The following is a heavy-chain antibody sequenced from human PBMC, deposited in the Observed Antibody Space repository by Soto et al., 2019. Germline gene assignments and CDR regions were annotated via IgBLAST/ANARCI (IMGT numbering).Heavy chain of an antibody. J-gene: IGHJ5*02. Sequence: QVQLVQSGAEVKKPGASVKVSCKASGYTFTGYYMHWVRQAPGQGLEWMGWINPNSGGTNYAQKFQGWVTMTRDTSIRTAYMELSRLRSDDTAVYYCARGVDTAMVRNWFDPWGQGTLVTVSS. CDR1: GYTFTGYY. V-gene: IGHV1-2*04. CDR3: ARGVDTAMVRNWFDP. CDR2: INPNSGGT. D-gene: IGHD5-18*01.